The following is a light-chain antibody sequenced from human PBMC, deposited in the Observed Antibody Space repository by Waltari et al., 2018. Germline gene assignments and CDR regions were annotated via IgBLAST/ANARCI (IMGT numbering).Light chain of an antibody. CDR3: QQSDTFFALT. J-gene: IGKJ4*01. Sequence: DIQMTQSPSSLSASVGDRVTITCRASQNVNIFLSWYQQRPGRATRRLIYAASSLHSGFPSSFSGSGSGTDFTLTIASLQPEDFATYYCQQSDTFFALTFGGGTKVEI. CDR1: QNVNIF. V-gene: IGKV1-39*01. CDR2: AAS.